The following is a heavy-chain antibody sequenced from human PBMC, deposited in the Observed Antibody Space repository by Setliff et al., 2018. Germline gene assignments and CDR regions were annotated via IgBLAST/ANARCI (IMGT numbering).Heavy chain of an antibody. Sequence: SETLSLSCAASGFTFSAYTMNWVRQPPGKGLEWIGTIYYSGTTYYSPSLKSRVTISVDTSKNQFSLKLSSVTAADTAVYYCARGSYYDSSGYSPDFFDYWGQGTLVTVS. V-gene: IGHV4-38-2*01. CDR3: ARGSYYDSSGYSPDFFDY. CDR2: IYYSGTT. CDR1: GFTFSAYT. J-gene: IGHJ4*02. D-gene: IGHD3-22*01.